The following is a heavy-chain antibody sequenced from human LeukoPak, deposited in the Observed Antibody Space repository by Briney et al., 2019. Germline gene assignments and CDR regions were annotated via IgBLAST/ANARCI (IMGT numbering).Heavy chain of an antibody. V-gene: IGHV4-38-2*01. D-gene: IGHD3-3*01. CDR2: IYHSGST. CDR3: ARHGLGITIFGVVTNGY. Sequence: PSETLSLTCAASGYSISSGYYWGWIRQPPGKGLEWIGSIYHSGSTYYNPSLKSRVTISVDTSKNQFSLKLSSVTAADTAVYYCARHGLGITIFGVVTNGYWGQGTLVTVSS. CDR1: GYSISSGYY. J-gene: IGHJ4*02.